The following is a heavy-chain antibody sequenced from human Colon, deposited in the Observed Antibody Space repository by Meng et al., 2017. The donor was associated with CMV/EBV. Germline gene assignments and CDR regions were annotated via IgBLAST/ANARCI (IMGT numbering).Heavy chain of an antibody. V-gene: IGHV1-2*02. CDR1: AYPLTDYY. CDR2: INPNYGAT. D-gene: IGHD6-19*01. J-gene: IGHJ4*02. Sequence: VQLMQSAPEIVQPAATVKLTCTASAYPLTDYYIHWLRQAPVQGPELVGCINPNYGATNLAQMFRGRVTLTLDTSISTAYMEMSSRRFEDKALYYCSTGRIMAGTGPLGLIDYWGQGTLVTVSS. CDR3: STGRIMAGTGPLGLIDY.